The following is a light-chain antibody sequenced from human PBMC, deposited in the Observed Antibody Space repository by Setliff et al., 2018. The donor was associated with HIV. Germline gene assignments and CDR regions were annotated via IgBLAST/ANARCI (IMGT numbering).Light chain of an antibody. Sequence: QSVLAQPASVSGSPGQSITISCTGTSGDIGAFTFVSWYQQYPGKAPKLLIYEVTERPSGVSARFSGSKSGNTASLTTSGLQAEDEADYYCTSYTSSSTYVFGTGTKGTVL. V-gene: IGLV2-14*01. CDR3: TSYTSSSTYV. CDR2: EVT. J-gene: IGLJ1*01. CDR1: SGDIGAFTF.